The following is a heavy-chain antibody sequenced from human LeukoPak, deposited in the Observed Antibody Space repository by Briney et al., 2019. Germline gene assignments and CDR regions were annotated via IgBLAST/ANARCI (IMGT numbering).Heavy chain of an antibody. CDR1: GYNVSSNSVA. D-gene: IGHD2-21*02. Sequence: SQTLSLTFASSGYNVSSNSVAWNWMTQSPSGGLVWLGRTYVRYKWSYDYAVAVESRIFITPDTSKNQFSLHLNSVTPEDTAVYYCAREVDILEVTTENFDYWGQGTLVTVSS. CDR2: TYVRYKWSY. V-gene: IGHV6-1*01. CDR3: AREVDILEVTTENFDY. J-gene: IGHJ4*02.